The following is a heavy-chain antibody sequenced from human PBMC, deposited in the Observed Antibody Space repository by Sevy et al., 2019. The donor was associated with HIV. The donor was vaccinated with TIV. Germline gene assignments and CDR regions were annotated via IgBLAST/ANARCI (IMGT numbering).Heavy chain of an antibody. V-gene: IGHV3-30*04. CDR3: ARDSCSSTSCYYYYYYGMDV. Sequence: GGSLRLSCAASGFTFSSYEMNWVRQAPGKGLEWVAVISYDGSNKYYADSVKGRFTISRDNSKNTLYLQMNSLRAEETAVYYCARDSCSSTSCYYYYYYGMDVWGQGTTVTVSS. CDR1: GFTFSSYE. D-gene: IGHD2-2*01. J-gene: IGHJ6*02. CDR2: ISYDGSNK.